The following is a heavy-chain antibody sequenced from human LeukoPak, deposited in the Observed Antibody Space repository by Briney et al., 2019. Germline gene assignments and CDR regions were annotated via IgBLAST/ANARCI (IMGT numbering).Heavy chain of an antibody. V-gene: IGHV1-18*01. J-gene: IGHJ6*03. CDR1: GYTFTSYG. CDR3: ARAFTNSSSWYVYYYYYYMDV. Sequence: ASVKVSCKASGYTFTSYGISWVRQAPGQGLEWMGWISAYNGNTNYAQKLQGRVTMTTDTSTSTAYMELRSLRSDDTAVYYCARAFTNSSSWYVYYYYYYMDVWGKGTTATVSS. D-gene: IGHD6-13*01. CDR2: ISAYNGNT.